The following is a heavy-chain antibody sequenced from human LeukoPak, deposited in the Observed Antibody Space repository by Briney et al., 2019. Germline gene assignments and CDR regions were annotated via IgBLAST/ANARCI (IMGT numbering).Heavy chain of an antibody. CDR2: IYSGGST. Sequence: PGGSLRLSCEASGFTFSHFVMSWVRQAPGKGLEWVSVIYSGGSTYYADSVKGRFTISRDNSKNTLYLQMNSLRAEDTAVYYCARERSGSYYSYFDYWGQGTLVTVSS. V-gene: IGHV3-66*01. J-gene: IGHJ4*02. CDR3: ARERSGSYYSYFDY. D-gene: IGHD1-26*01. CDR1: GFTFSHFV.